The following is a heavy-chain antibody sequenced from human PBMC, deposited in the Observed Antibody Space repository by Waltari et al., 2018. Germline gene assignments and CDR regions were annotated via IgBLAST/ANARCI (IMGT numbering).Heavy chain of an antibody. CDR1: GGTFSSYT. D-gene: IGHD4-17*01. Sequence: QVQLVQSGAEVKKPGSSVKVSCKASGGTFSSYTISWGRQAPGQGLEWMGRIIPILGIANYAQKFQGRVTITADKSTSTAYMELSSLRSEDTAVYYCASTTVTFYYYYGMDVWGQGTTVTVSS. CDR2: IIPILGIA. V-gene: IGHV1-69*02. J-gene: IGHJ6*02. CDR3: ASTTVTFYYYYGMDV.